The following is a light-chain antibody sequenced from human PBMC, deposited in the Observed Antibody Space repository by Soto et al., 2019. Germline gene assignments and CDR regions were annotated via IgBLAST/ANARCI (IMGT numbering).Light chain of an antibody. CDR2: GAS. CDR1: ESVSTN. Sequence: EIEMTQSAATLSLAPGERVTLSCRASESVSTNLAWYQQKPGQAPRLLIYGASNRATGIPDRFSGSGSGTDFTLTISRLEPEDFAVYYCQQYGSSGTFGQGTKGDIK. J-gene: IGKJ1*01. V-gene: IGKV3-20*01. CDR3: QQYGSSGT.